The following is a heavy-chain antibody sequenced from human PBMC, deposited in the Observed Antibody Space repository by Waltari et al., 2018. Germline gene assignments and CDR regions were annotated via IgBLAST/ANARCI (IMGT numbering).Heavy chain of an antibody. J-gene: IGHJ4*02. CDR3: ARDPDGFDY. V-gene: IGHV1-3*01. CDR2: INAGNGNK. Sequence: QVQLVQSGAEVKKPGASVKVSCQASGYTFTSSALPWVRQAPGQRLEWMGWINAGNGNKKYSKKFQGRVTMTRDTSASTAYMELSSLRSEDTAVYYCARDPDGFDYWGQGTLVTVSS. CDR1: GYTFTSSA.